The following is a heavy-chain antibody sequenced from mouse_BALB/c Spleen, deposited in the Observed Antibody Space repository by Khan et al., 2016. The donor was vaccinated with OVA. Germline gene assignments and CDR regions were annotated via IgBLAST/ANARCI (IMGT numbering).Heavy chain of an antibody. J-gene: IGHJ2*01. D-gene: IGHD2-4*01. Sequence: VQLKESGTVLARPGASVKMSCKASGYSFTSYWMHWVKQRPGQGLEWIGAIYPGNSDTRYNQKFKGKARLTAVTSASTAYMELSSLTNEDSAVYCCTRSYDSYYFDYWGQGTTLTVSS. CDR3: TRSYDSYYFDY. CDR2: IYPGNSDT. V-gene: IGHV1-5*01. CDR1: GYSFTSYW.